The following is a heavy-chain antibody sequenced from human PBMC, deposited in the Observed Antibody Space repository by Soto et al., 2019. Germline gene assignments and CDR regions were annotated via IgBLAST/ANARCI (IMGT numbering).Heavy chain of an antibody. J-gene: IGHJ4*02. Sequence: PGGSLRLSCAASGFTFSSYAMSWVRQAPGKGLEWVSTIDGSASNTYYADSMKGRFTISRDSSKNTLFLQMNSLRVEDTAVYYCARTPDSGYGHFDYWGQGTLVTVSS. D-gene: IGHD5-12*01. CDR2: IDGSASNT. V-gene: IGHV3-23*01. CDR3: ARTPDSGYGHFDY. CDR1: GFTFSSYA.